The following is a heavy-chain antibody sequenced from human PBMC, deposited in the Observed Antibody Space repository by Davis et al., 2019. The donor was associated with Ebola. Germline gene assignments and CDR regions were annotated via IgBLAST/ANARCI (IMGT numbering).Heavy chain of an antibody. CDR3: ARGHSYGSMVYGMDV. D-gene: IGHD5-18*01. V-gene: IGHV4-59*08. CDR2: IYYSGST. Sequence: ESLKISCTVSGGSISSYYWSWIRQPPGKGLAWIGYIYYSGSTNYNPSLKSRVTISVDTSKNQFSLKLSSVTAADTAMYYCARGHSYGSMVYGMDVWGQGTTVTVSS. J-gene: IGHJ6*02. CDR1: GGSISSYY.